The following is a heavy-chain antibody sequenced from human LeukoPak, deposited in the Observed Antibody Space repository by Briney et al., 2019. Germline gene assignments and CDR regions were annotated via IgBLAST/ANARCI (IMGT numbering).Heavy chain of an antibody. D-gene: IGHD1-26*01. J-gene: IGHJ4*02. CDR3: ARLLKYSGSYYCDF. Sequence: SQTLSLTCTVSGGSISSGDYYWRWIRQPPGKGLEWIGYIYYSGSTYYNPSLRSRVTTSVDTTKNQFSLKLGSVTAADTAVYYCARLLKYSGSYYCDFWGQGTLVTVSS. CDR2: IYYSGST. CDR1: GGSISSGDYY. V-gene: IGHV4-30-4*01.